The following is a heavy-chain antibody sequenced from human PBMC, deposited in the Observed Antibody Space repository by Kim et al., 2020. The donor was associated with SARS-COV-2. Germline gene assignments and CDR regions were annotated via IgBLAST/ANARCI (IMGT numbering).Heavy chain of an antibody. D-gene: IGHD5-18*01. V-gene: IGHV4-4*07. CDR3: ARHNKDTAMIDFDY. J-gene: IGHJ4*02. Sequence: YNPSLKSRITMSVDTSKNQFSLKLSSVTAADTAVYYCARHNKDTAMIDFDYWGQGSLVTVSS.